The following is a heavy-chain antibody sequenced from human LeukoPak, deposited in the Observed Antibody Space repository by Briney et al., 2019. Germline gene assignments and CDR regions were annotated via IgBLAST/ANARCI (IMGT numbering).Heavy chain of an antibody. Sequence: GGSLRLSCAASGFTFSSYSMNWLRQAPGKGLEWVSSISSSSSYIYYAGSVKGRFTISRDNAKNSLYLQMNRLRTEDTAVYYCARLATNGGYGYWGQAPLVTVSS. J-gene: IGHJ4*02. D-gene: IGHD5-12*01. CDR2: ISSSSSYI. V-gene: IGHV3-21*01. CDR1: GFTFSSYS. CDR3: ARLATNGGYGY.